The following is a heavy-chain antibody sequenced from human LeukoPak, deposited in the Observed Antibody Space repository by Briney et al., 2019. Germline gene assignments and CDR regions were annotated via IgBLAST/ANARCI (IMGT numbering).Heavy chain of an antibody. D-gene: IGHD2-15*01. CDR1: GGSINSSSYY. J-gene: IGHJ4*02. Sequence: SETLSLTCTVSGGSINSSSYYWGWIRQPPGKGLEWIGSIYYSGSTYYNPSLKSRVTISVDTSKNQFSLKLSSVTAADTAVYYCARLSGERFYFDYWGQGTLVTVSS. V-gene: IGHV4-39*01. CDR2: IYYSGST. CDR3: ARLSGERFYFDY.